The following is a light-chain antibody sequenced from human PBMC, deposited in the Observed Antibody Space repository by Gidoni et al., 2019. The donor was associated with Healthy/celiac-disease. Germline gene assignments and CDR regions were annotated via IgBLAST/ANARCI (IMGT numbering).Light chain of an antibody. CDR3: QQSYSTPYT. J-gene: IGKJ2*01. CDR1: QSISSY. V-gene: IGKV1-39*01. Sequence: DIQMTPSPSSLSASVGDRVTITCLASQSISSYLNWYQQKPGKAPKLLIYAASSLQSGVPSRFSGSGSGTDFTLTISSLQPEDFATYYCQQSYSTPYTFGQXTKLEIK. CDR2: AAS.